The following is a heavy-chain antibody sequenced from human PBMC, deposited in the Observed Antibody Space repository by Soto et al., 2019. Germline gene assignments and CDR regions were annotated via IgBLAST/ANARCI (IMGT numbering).Heavy chain of an antibody. CDR1: GGSIISSSYY. D-gene: IGHD3-9*01. J-gene: IGHJ4*01. Sequence: SETLSLTCTVSGGSIISSSYYWGWIRQPPGKGLEWIGSIYYSGSTYYNPSLKSRVTMSIDTSKNQFSLKMSSVTAADTAVYYCARLLHDNRGYYYFDYWGRGTLVTVSS. V-gene: IGHV4-39*01. CDR2: IYYSGST. CDR3: ARLLHDNRGYYYFDY.